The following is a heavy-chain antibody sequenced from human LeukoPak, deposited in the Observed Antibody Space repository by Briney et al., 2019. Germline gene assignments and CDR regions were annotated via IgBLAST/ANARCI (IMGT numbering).Heavy chain of an antibody. CDR3: ARDRAAFGVVQVGY. D-gene: IGHD3-3*01. CDR2: INSDGTNT. J-gene: IGHJ4*02. V-gene: IGHV3-74*01. Sequence: GGSLRLSCAASTFTFSRYWMHWVRQAPGKGLVWVSRINSDGTNTYYADSVKGRVTITRDNTKNTLYLQMNSLRTEDTAVYYCARDRAAFGVVQVGYWGQGTLVTVSS. CDR1: TFTFSRYW.